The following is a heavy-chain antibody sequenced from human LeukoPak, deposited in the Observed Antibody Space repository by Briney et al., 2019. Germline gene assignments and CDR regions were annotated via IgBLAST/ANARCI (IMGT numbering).Heavy chain of an antibody. CDR2: IYYSGST. Sequence: PSETLSLTCTVSGGSISSYYWSWIRQPPGKGLEWIGFIYYSGSTNYNPSLKSRVTISVDTSKNQFSLTLSSVTAADTAMYYCAKLKAAGTLFDYGGQGTLSTVSS. V-gene: IGHV4-59*08. CDR1: GGSISSYY. J-gene: IGHJ4*02. CDR3: AKLKAAGTLFDY. D-gene: IGHD6-19*01.